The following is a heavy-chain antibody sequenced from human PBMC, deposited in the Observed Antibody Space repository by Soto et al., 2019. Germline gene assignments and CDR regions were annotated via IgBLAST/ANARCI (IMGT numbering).Heavy chain of an antibody. D-gene: IGHD3-16*01. CDR2: VHYSGST. V-gene: IGHV4-59*01. CDR1: GGSFHNFY. CDR3: ARGVDYYATSGYFSFDY. Sequence: SETLSLTCDLSGGSFHNFYWLWIRQPPGKGLEWVGHVHYSGSTNYSPSLNSRATISLDTSKSQLSLKLRSVTAADTAMYFCARGVDYYATSGYFSFDYWGQGIPVTVSS. J-gene: IGHJ4*02.